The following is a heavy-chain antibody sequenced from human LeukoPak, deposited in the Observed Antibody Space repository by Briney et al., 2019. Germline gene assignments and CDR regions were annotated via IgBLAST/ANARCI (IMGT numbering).Heavy chain of an antibody. CDR1: GGSISSSSYY. CDR3: ARVAMPYYYYYMDV. V-gene: IGHV4-39*07. CDR2: INHSGST. J-gene: IGHJ6*03. Sequence: SETLSLTCIVSGGSISSSSYYWGWIRQPPGKGLEWIGEINHSGSTNYNPSLKSRVTISVDTSKNQFSLKLSSVTAADTAVYYCARVAMPYYYYYMDVWGKGTTVTVSS. D-gene: IGHD2-2*01.